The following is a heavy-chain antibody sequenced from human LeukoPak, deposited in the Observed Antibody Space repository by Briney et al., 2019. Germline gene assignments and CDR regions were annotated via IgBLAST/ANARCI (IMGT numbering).Heavy chain of an antibody. J-gene: IGHJ4*02. CDR3: AHTPGIAVAGVGFDY. CDR2: IYWDDDK. D-gene: IGHD6-19*01. Sequence: SGPTLVNPTQTLTLTCTFSGFSLSTRGVGVGWIRQPPGKVLEWLALIYWDDDKRYSPSLKSRLTITKDTSKNQAVLTMTNMDPVDTATYYCAHTPGIAVAGVGFDYWGQGTLVTVSS. V-gene: IGHV2-5*02. CDR1: GFSLSTRGVG.